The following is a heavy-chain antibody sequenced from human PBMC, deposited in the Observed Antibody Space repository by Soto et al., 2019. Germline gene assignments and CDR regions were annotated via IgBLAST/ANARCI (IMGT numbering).Heavy chain of an antibody. CDR3: ARDVLGYYDSSDYYDH. Sequence: PSETLSLTCTVSGGSVSSGSYYWSWIRQPPGKGLEWIGYIYYSGSTNYNPSLKSRVTISVDTSKNQFSLKLSSVTAADTAVYYCARDVLGYYDSSDYYDHWGQGTLVTVSS. J-gene: IGHJ4*02. CDR1: GGSVSSGSYY. CDR2: IYYSGST. V-gene: IGHV4-61*01. D-gene: IGHD3-22*01.